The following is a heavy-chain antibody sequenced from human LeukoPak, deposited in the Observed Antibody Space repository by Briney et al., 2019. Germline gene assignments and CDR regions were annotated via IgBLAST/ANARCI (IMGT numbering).Heavy chain of an antibody. CDR1: GYSFTSYW. CDR2: IYPGDSDT. D-gene: IGHD6-19*01. CDR3: ARQGIYSSGWYGGDY. V-gene: IGHV5-51*01. Sequence: GESLKISCKGSGYSFTSYWIGWVRQMPGKGLEWMGIIYPGDSDTRYSPSFQGQVTISADKSISTAYLQWSSLKASDTALYYCARQGIYSSGWYGGDYWGQGTLVTVSS. J-gene: IGHJ4*02.